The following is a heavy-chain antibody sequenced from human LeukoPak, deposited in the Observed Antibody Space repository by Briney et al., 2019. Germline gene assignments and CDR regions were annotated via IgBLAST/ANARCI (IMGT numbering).Heavy chain of an antibody. D-gene: IGHD4-23*01. CDR2: IYYSRST. V-gene: IGHV4-31*03. CDR1: GGSISSGGYY. J-gene: IGHJ4*02. CDR3: ARVDGSNLGFYYFDY. Sequence: SETLSLTCTVSGGSISSGGYYWSWIRQHPGKGLEWIGYIYYSRSTYYSPSLKSRVTISVDTSKNQFSLKLSSVTAADTAVYYGARVDGSNLGFYYFDYWGQGTLVTVSS.